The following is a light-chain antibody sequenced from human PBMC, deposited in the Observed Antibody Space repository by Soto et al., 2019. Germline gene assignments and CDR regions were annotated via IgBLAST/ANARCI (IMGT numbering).Light chain of an antibody. V-gene: IGKV3-20*01. Sequence: ETVMTQSPATLSVSPGERATLSCRAIQTVSSYLAWYQQKPGQAPRLLIYGASSRATGIPDRFSGSGSGTDFTLTISRLEPEDFAVYYCQQYGSSPRTFGQGTKVDIK. CDR3: QQYGSSPRT. CDR1: QTVSSY. J-gene: IGKJ1*01. CDR2: GAS.